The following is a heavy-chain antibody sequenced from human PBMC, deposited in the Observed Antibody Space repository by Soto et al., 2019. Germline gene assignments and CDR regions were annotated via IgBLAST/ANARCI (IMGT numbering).Heavy chain of an antibody. V-gene: IGHV3-48*01. CDR3: AKDDLVGGYCSGGSWYYNWFDP. CDR1: GFTISSYD. J-gene: IGHJ5*02. CDR2: ISNSSSNI. D-gene: IGHD2-15*01. Sequence: GVSLRLSYAASGFTISSYDMHWVRKAPGGGLEWVSYISNSSSNIYYADSVKGRFTISRDNSKNTLYLQMNSLRAEDTAVYYCAKDDLVGGYCSGGSWYYNWFDPWGQGTLVTVSS.